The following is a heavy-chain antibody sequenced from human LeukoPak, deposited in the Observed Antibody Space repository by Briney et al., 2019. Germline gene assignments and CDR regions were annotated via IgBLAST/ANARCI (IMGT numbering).Heavy chain of an antibody. CDR1: GYTFTSYD. CDR3: ASIGYCSSTSCYGSYDY. J-gene: IGHJ4*02. D-gene: IGHD2-2*01. V-gene: IGHV1-8*01. Sequence: GASVKVSCKASGYTFTSYDINWVRQATGQGLEWMGWMNPNSGNTGYAQKFQGRVTMTRNTSISTAYMELSSLRSEDTAVYYCASIGYCSSTSCYGSYDYWGQGTLVTVSS. CDR2: MNPNSGNT.